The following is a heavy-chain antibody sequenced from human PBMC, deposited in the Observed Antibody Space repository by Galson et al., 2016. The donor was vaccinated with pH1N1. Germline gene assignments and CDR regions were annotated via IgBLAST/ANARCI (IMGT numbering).Heavy chain of an antibody. CDR1: GFTFSRYS. V-gene: IGHV3-21*06. J-gene: IGHJ2*01. CDR3: ARGRSSGWEHWYFEL. CDR2: ITGDSIYI. D-gene: IGHD6-19*01. Sequence: SLRLSCAASGFTFSRYSMNWVRQSPGKGLQWVSSITGDSIYIYYPDSVRGRFTISRDNAKNSLYLQMNSMRVEDTAIYYCARGRSSGWEHWYFELWGRGTLVTVSS.